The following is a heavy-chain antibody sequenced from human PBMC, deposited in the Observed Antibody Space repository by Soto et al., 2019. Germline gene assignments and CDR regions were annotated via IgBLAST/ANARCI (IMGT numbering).Heavy chain of an antibody. Sequence: SETLSLTCTVSGGSVSSSSFHWGWIRQPPGKGLEWTGSIYYSGSTYCSPSLKSRVTISVDTSKNQFSLKLTSVTAADTAVYYCARGIYDGSSGYYIDSWGQGILVTV. CDR3: ARGIYDGSSGYYIDS. CDR2: IYYSGST. CDR1: GGSVSSSSFH. J-gene: IGHJ5*01. V-gene: IGHV4-39*01. D-gene: IGHD3-22*01.